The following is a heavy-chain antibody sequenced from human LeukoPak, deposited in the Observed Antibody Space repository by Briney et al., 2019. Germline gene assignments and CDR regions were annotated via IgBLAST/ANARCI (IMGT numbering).Heavy chain of an antibody. CDR3: ARVVEGVGYYGSGSYYKNYYYYYYMDV. D-gene: IGHD3-10*01. CDR2: IYYSGST. V-gene: IGHV4-59*12. Sequence: PSETLSLTCTVSGGSISSYYWSWIRQPPGKGLEWIGYIYYSGSTNYNPSLKSRVTISVDTSKNQFSLKLSSVTAADTAVYYCARVVEGVGYYGSGSYYKNYYYYYYMDVWGKGTTVTISS. CDR1: GGSISSYY. J-gene: IGHJ6*03.